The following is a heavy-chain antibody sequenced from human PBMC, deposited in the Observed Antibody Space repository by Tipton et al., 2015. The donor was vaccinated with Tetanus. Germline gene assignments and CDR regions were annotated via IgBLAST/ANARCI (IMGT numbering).Heavy chain of an antibody. CDR3: AREKGGYFTNGLCTNAFDF. J-gene: IGHJ3*01. Sequence: SLRLSCAASGFTFSSYSMNWVRQAPGKGLEWVSYISSSSSTIYYADSVKGRFTISRDNAKNSLYLQMNSLRDEDTAVYYCAREKGGYFTNGLCTNAFDFWGQGTMVPVPS. CDR2: ISSSSSTI. D-gene: IGHD2-8*01. CDR1: GFTFSSYS. V-gene: IGHV3-48*02.